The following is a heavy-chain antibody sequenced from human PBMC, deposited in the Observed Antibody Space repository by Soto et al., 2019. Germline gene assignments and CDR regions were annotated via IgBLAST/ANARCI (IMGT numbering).Heavy chain of an antibody. J-gene: IGHJ6*02. V-gene: IGHV3-21*01. D-gene: IGHD2-15*01. Sequence: GGSLRLSCAASGFTFSSYSMNWVRQAPGKGLEWVSSISSSSSYIYYADSVKGRFTISRDNAKNSLYLQMNSLRAEDTAVYYCARAGYCSGGSCYSYTKRGEYYYYGMDVWGQGTTVTSP. CDR1: GFTFSSYS. CDR3: ARAGYCSGGSCYSYTKRGEYYYYGMDV. CDR2: ISSSSSYI.